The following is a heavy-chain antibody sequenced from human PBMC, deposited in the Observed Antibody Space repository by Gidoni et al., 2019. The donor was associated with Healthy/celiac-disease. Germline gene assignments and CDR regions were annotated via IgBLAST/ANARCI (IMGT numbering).Heavy chain of an antibody. CDR3: ARDHLGLDY. Sequence: QVQLVQSGAEEKKPGSSVTVSCKASGGTFSRYAISWVRQAPGQGLEWMGSLIPIRGIANYAQKFQCRVTITADKSTSTAYMELSSLRSEDTALYYCARDHLGLDYWGQGTLVTVSS. V-gene: IGHV1-69*04. J-gene: IGHJ4*02. D-gene: IGHD3-16*01. CDR1: GGTFSRYA. CDR2: LIPIRGIA.